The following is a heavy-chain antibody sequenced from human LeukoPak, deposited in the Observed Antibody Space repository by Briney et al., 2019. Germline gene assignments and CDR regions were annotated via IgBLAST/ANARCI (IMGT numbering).Heavy chain of an antibody. CDR3: ARARGSDYYFDY. J-gene: IGHJ4*02. CDR1: GFTFSSYW. V-gene: IGHV3-7*05. Sequence: PGGSLRLSCAASGFTFSSYWMSWGRQAPGKGLEWVANIKQDGSEKYYVDSVKGRFTISRDNAKNSLYLLMNSLRAEDTAVYSCARARGSDYYFDYWGQGTLVTVSS. CDR2: IKQDGSEK. D-gene: IGHD3-10*01.